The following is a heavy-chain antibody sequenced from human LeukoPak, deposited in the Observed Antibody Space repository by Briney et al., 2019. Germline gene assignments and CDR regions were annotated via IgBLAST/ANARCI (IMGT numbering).Heavy chain of an antibody. V-gene: IGHV3-23*05. Sequence: GGSLRLSCVASGFSFNTFALTWVRQAPGKGLEWDSTISDYPHYADSVRGRFTISRDNSRKTVFLQMNSLTPEDAATYYCTKDSQGSYDGFWYGTYGMDVWGQGTTVTVSS. D-gene: IGHD3-16*01. CDR3: TKDSQGSYDGFWYGTYGMDV. J-gene: IGHJ6*02. CDR1: GFSFNTFA. CDR2: ISDYP.